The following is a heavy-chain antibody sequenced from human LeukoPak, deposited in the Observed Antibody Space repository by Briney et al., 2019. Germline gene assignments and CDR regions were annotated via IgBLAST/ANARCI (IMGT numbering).Heavy chain of an antibody. D-gene: IGHD3-22*01. J-gene: IGHJ3*02. CDR1: GYTFTSYG. CDR2: ISTYNGDT. CDR3: ARARYYYDSSGYYYHDAFDI. V-gene: IGHV1-18*01. Sequence: GSVKVSCKASGYTFTSYGFSWVRQAPGQGLEWMGWISTYNGDTSYAQKFQGRVTITADESTSTAYMELSSLRSEDTAVYYCARARYYYDSSGYYYHDAFDIWGQGTMVTV.